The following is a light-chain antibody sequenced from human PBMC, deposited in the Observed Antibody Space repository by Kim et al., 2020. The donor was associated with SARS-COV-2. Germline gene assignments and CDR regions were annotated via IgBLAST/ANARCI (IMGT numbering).Light chain of an antibody. Sequence: ASVGARVTSTCRTSQNINNHLNWYHQKPGRAPKLLIYAASTLQGGVPSRFSGSGSETDFTLTISSLQPEDFATYFCQQTYISPFTFGPGTKVDIK. CDR2: AAS. CDR1: QNINNH. J-gene: IGKJ3*01. V-gene: IGKV1-39*01. CDR3: QQTYISPFT.